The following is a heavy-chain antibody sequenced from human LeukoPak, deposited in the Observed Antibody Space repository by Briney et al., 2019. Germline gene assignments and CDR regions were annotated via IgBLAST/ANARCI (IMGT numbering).Heavy chain of an antibody. CDR3: ARGQWLYYFDC. CDR1: GGSISSYY. D-gene: IGHD6-19*01. J-gene: IGHJ4*02. CDR2: IYYSGST. Sequence: SETLSLTCTVSGGSISSYYWSWLRQPPGKGLEWIGYIYYSGSTNYNPSLKSRVTISVDTSKNQFSLKLSSVSAADTAVYYCARGQWLYYFDCWGQGTLVTVSS. V-gene: IGHV4-59*01.